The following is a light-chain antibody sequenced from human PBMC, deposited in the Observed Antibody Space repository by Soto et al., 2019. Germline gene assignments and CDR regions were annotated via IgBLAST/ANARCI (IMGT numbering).Light chain of an antibody. CDR2: AAS. CDR1: QSISSY. V-gene: IGKV1-39*01. Sequence: DIQMTQSPSSLSASVGDSVTITFLASQSISSYLNWYQQKPGKAPKLLIYAASSLQSGVPSRFSGSVSGTDFTLTISSLQPEDFATYYCQQSYSTPRKFGQGTKVDIK. J-gene: IGKJ1*01. CDR3: QQSYSTPRK.